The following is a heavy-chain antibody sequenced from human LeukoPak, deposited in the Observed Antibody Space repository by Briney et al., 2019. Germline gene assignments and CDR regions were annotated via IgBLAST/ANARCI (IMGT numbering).Heavy chain of an antibody. Sequence: GASLKVSCKASGYTFTGYYMQWGRQAPGQGLEWMGWINPNIGGTNYAQKFQGMVTMTRETSISTAYMKLSRLRSADTAVYYCAKENCSGGRCTSDYWGQGTLVTVSS. D-gene: IGHD2-15*01. CDR3: AKENCSGGRCTSDY. J-gene: IGHJ4*02. CDR1: GYTFTGYY. CDR2: INPNIGGT. V-gene: IGHV1-2*02.